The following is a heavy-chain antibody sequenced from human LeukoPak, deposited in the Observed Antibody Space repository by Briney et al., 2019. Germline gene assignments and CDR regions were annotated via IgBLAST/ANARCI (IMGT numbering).Heavy chain of an antibody. Sequence: SETLSLTCTVSGGSMSSYYWSWIRQPQGKGLEWIGYIYYSGSTNYNPSLKSRVTISVDTSKNQFTLKLSSVTAADTAVYYCARLSAAAFDYWGQGTLVTVSS. V-gene: IGHV4-59*08. CDR3: ARLSAAAFDY. CDR2: IYYSGST. D-gene: IGHD2-2*01. CDR1: GGSMSSYY. J-gene: IGHJ4*02.